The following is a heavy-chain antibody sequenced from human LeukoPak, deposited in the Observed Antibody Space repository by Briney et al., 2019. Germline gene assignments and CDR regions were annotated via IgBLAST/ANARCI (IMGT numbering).Heavy chain of an antibody. V-gene: IGHV4-39*01. D-gene: IGHD3-10*02. J-gene: IGHJ5*02. Sequence: TLSLTSTVSGGSISSSSHYWGWIRQPPGKGLEWIGSIYYSGTTAYNPSLKRRVTISVDTSKNQFSLKLSSVTAADTAVYYCVRWQSGSMFHPPWGQGTLVTVSS. CDR2: IYYSGTT. CDR1: GGSISSSSHY. CDR3: VRWQSGSMFHPP.